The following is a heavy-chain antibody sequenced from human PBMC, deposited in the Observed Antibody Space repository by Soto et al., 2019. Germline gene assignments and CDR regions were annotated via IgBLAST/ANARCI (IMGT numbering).Heavy chain of an antibody. Sequence: SETLSLTCTVSGGCISSYYGSWIRQPPGKGLEWIGYIYYSGSTNYNPSLKSRVTISVDTSKDQFSLKLSSVTAADTAVYYCASVTRTCISTSCYRYYYGMDVWGQGTTVTV. CDR3: ASVTRTCISTSCYRYYYGMDV. CDR2: IYYSGST. V-gene: IGHV4-59*01. CDR1: GGCISSYY. D-gene: IGHD2-2*02. J-gene: IGHJ6*02.